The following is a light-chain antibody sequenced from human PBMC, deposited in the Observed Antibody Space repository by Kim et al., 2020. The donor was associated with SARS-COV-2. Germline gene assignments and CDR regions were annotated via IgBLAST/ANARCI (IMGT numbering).Light chain of an antibody. CDR3: QQTYRTPWT. Sequence: SASVGDRVTITCRANLSISNFLNWYQQRPGKAPELLIYAASHLQSGVPSRFSGSGSGTDFTLTIGSLQPGDFATYSCQQTYRTPWTFGQWTKLEI. V-gene: IGKV1-39*01. J-gene: IGKJ1*01. CDR2: AAS. CDR1: LSISNF.